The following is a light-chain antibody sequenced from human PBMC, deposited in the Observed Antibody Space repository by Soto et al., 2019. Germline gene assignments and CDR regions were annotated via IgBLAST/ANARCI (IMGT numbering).Light chain of an antibody. CDR1: QDISSY. J-gene: IGKJ1*01. Sequence: AIRMTQSPSSLSASTGDRVTITCRASQDISSYLAWYQQKPGKAPKLLIYAASILQSGVPSRFSGSRSGTDFTLTISRLQSEDFATYYCQQYYGYPRTFGQGTKVDIK. V-gene: IGKV1-8*01. CDR2: AAS. CDR3: QQYYGYPRT.